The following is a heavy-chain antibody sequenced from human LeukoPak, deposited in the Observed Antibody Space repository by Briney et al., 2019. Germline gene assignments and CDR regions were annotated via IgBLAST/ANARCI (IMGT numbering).Heavy chain of an antibody. V-gene: IGHV3-21*01. D-gene: IGHD2-15*01. J-gene: IGHJ4*02. CDR1: GFTFSSYS. CDR3: ARDFGGSSPFDY. CDR2: ISSSSSYI. Sequence: GGSLRLSCAASGFTFSSYSMNWVRQAPGKGLEWVSSISSSSSYIYYADSVKGRFTISRDNAKNSLYLQMNSLRAEDTAVYYCARDFGGSSPFDYWGQGTLVTVSS.